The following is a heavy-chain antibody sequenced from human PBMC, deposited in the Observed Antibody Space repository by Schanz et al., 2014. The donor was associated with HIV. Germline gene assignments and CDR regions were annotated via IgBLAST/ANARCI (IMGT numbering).Heavy chain of an antibody. V-gene: IGHV3-33*05. D-gene: IGHD2-21*01. J-gene: IGHJ6*01. CDR3: ARDWLGERDYYYGMDV. CDR1: GFRFRGFG. CDR2: ISYDGSNK. Sequence: QVQLVESGGGVVQPGRSLRLSCVASGFRFRGFGMHWVRQAPGKGLEWVAVISYDGSNKYYADSVKGRFTISRDNSKNTLYLQMNSLRVEDTAVYYCARDWLGERDYYYGMDVWGQGTTVTVSS.